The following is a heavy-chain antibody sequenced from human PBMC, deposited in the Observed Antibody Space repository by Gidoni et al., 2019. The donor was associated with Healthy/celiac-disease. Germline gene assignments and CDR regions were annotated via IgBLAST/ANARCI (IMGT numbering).Heavy chain of an antibody. J-gene: IGHJ4*02. CDR3: ARGDYDILTGYYSHFDY. D-gene: IGHD3-9*01. CDR2: INPNSGGT. Sequence: QVQLVQSGAEVKKPGASVTVSCKASGYTLTGYYMHWVRQAPGQGLEWMGWINPNSGGTNYAPKFQGRVTMTRDTSISTAYMELSRLRSDDTAVYYCARGDYDILTGYYSHFDYWGQGTLVTVSS. V-gene: IGHV1-2*02. CDR1: GYTLTGYY.